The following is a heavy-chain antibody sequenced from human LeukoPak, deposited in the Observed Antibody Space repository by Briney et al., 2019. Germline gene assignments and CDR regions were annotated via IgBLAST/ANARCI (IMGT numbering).Heavy chain of an antibody. CDR1: GFTFSTYN. D-gene: IGHD2-21*01. Sequence: GGSLRLSCTASGFTFSTYNMNWVRQAPGKGLEWVSSITSSSSYTYYADSVKGRFTISRDNAKNSLYLQLNSLRSEDTAVYYCARDPGAYCGGDCPRYFDYWGQGTLVTVSS. CDR3: ARDPGAYCGGDCPRYFDY. J-gene: IGHJ4*02. CDR2: ITSSSSYT. V-gene: IGHV3-21*04.